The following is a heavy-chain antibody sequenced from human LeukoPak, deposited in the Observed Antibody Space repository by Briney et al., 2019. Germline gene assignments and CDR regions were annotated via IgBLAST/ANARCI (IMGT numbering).Heavy chain of an antibody. CDR1: GYTFTSYG. Sequence: ASVKVSCKASGYTFTSYGISWVRQAPGQGLEWMGWIRAYNGNTNYAQKLQGRVTMTTDTSTSTAYMELRSLRSDDTAVYYCAREDYSSGWQYYFDYWGQGTLVTVSS. V-gene: IGHV1-18*01. D-gene: IGHD6-19*01. CDR3: AREDYSSGWQYYFDY. J-gene: IGHJ4*02. CDR2: IRAYNGNT.